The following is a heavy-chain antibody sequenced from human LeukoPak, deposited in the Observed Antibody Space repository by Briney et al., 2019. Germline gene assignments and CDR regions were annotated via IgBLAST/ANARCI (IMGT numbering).Heavy chain of an antibody. D-gene: IGHD6-6*01. CDR2: IWYDGSNK. J-gene: IGHJ6*02. V-gene: IGHV3-33*01. Sequence: GGPLRLSCGASGFTFCRYGMLWVRQSPGKALEWVAVIWYDGSNKYYADSVKGRFTISRDNSKNTLYLQMNSLRAEDTAVYYGARERSPSSRYYYGMDVWGQGTTVTVSS. CDR1: GFTFCRYG. CDR3: ARERSPSSRYYYGMDV.